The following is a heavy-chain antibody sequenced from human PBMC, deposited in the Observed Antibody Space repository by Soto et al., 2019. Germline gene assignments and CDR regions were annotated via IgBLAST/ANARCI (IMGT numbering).Heavy chain of an antibody. V-gene: IGHV4-59*08. J-gene: IGHJ6*03. CDR2: IYYSGST. CDR1: GGSISSYY. D-gene: IGHD1-20*01. Sequence: SETLSLTCTVSGGSISSYYWTWIRQPPGKGLEWIGYIYYSGSTYYNPSLKSRVTIFADTSRNQFSLKLSSVTAADTAVYYCARHNSLIRPPNYYYYYMDVWGQGTTVTVSS. CDR3: ARHNSLIRPPNYYYYYMDV.